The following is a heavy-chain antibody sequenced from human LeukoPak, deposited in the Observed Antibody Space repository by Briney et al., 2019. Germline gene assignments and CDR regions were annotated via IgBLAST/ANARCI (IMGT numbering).Heavy chain of an antibody. CDR2: ISWDGSVT. J-gene: IGHJ4*01. V-gene: IGHV3-43*01. Sequence: GGSLRLSCAASGFTFHAYSMHWVRQPPGKGPEWVSLISWDGSVTEYADAVKGRFTISRDNTKSSLYLQMNGLRTGDTALYYCVKDLGSTGPRDFFDYWGHGTLVTVSS. CDR1: GFTFHAYS. D-gene: IGHD2-8*02. CDR3: VKDLGSTGPRDFFDY.